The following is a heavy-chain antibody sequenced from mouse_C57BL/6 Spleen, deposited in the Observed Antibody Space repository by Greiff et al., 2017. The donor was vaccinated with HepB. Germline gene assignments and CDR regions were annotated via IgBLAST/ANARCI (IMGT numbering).Heavy chain of an antibody. Sequence: EVQLQQSGPELVKPGASVKISCKASGYSFTGYYMNWVKQSPEKSLEWIGEINPSTGGTTYNQKFKAKATLTVDKSSSTAYMQLKSLTSEDSAVYYCARYLDDDDDYYAMDYWGQGTSVTVSS. CDR3: ARYLDDDDDYYAMDY. J-gene: IGHJ4*01. V-gene: IGHV1-42*01. CDR2: INPSTGGT. D-gene: IGHD2-4*01. CDR1: GYSFTGYY.